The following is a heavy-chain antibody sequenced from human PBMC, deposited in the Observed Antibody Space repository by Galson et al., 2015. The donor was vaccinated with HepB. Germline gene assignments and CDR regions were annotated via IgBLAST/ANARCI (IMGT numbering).Heavy chain of an antibody. CDR3: ARDRDWGELWPHPGGMDV. CDR1: SSYY. Sequence: SSYYWSWIRQPPGKGLEWIGYIYYSGSTNYNPSLKSRVTISVDTSKNQFSLKLSSVTAADTAVYYCARDRDWGELWPHPGGMDVWGQGTTVTVSS. V-gene: IGHV4-59*01. J-gene: IGHJ6*02. CDR2: IYYSGST. D-gene: IGHD3-16*01.